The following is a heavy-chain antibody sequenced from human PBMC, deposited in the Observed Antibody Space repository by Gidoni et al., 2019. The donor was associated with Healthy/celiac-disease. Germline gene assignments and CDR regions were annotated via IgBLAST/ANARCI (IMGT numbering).Heavy chain of an antibody. CDR3: ARANGRCSSTSCAYYYGMDV. V-gene: IGHV1-2*04. CDR1: GYTFTGYY. CDR2: INPNSGGT. J-gene: IGHJ6*02. Sequence: QVQLVQSGAEVKKPGASVKVSCKASGYTFTGYYMHWVRQAPGQGLEWMGWINPNSGGTNYAQKFQGWVTMTRDTSISTAYMELSRLRSDDTAVYYCARANGRCSSTSCAYYYGMDVWGQGTTVTVSS. D-gene: IGHD2-2*01.